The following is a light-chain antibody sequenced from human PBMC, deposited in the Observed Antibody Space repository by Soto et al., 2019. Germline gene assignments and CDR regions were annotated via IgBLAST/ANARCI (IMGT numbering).Light chain of an antibody. Sequence: EIVLTQSPGTLSLSPGQRATLSCRASQSVTSTYLAWYQQKLGQAPRLLIYGASSRATGIPDRFSGSGSGTDFTLTISRLETEDFAVYYCQHYGSSLWTFGQGTKVEIK. CDR3: QHYGSSLWT. V-gene: IGKV3-20*01. CDR1: QSVTSTY. J-gene: IGKJ1*01. CDR2: GAS.